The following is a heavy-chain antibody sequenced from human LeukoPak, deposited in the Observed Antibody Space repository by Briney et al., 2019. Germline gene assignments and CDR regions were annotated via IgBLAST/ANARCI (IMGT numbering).Heavy chain of an antibody. V-gene: IGHV1-46*01. CDR1: GYTFTSYY. CDR3: ASAIAAAGTWLDY. D-gene: IGHD6-13*01. J-gene: IGHJ4*02. Sequence: ASVKVSCKASGYTFTSYYMHWVRQPPGQGLEGMGIINPSGGSTSYAQKFQGRVTMTRDTSTSTVYMELSSLRSEDTAVYYCASAIAAAGTWLDYWGQGTLVTVSS. CDR2: INPSGGST.